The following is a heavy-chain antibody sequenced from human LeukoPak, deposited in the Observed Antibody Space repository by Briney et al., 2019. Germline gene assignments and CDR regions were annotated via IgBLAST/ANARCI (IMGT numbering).Heavy chain of an antibody. D-gene: IGHD1-1*01. V-gene: IGHV3-43D*04. CDR1: GFTFDDYA. J-gene: IGHJ4*02. CDR2: ISWDGGST. Sequence: HPGGSLRLSCAASGFTFDDYAMHWVRQAPGKGLEWVSLISWDGGSTYYADSVKGRFTISRDNSKNSLYLQMNSLRAEDTALYYCAKDHDVTPGGTYYFDYWGQGTLVTVSS. CDR3: AKDHDVTPGGTYYFDY.